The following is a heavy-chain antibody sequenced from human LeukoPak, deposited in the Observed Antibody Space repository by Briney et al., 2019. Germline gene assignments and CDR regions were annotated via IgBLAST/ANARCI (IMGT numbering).Heavy chain of an antibody. J-gene: IGHJ3*02. CDR3: ARDQGYCSGGSCYRIGAFDI. D-gene: IGHD2-15*01. Sequence: GGSLRLSCAASGFTFSSYAMSWVRQAPGKGLEWVSAISGSGGSIYYADSVKGRFTISRDNSKNTLYLQMNSLRAEDTAVYYCARDQGYCSGGSCYRIGAFDIWGQGTMVTVSS. CDR2: ISGSGGSI. CDR1: GFTFSSYA. V-gene: IGHV3-23*01.